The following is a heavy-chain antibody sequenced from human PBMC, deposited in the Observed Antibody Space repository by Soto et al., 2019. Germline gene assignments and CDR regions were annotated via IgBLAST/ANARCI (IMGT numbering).Heavy chain of an antibody. J-gene: IGHJ5*02. CDR2: INPNSGGT. V-gene: IGHV1-2*04. Sequence: QVQLVQSGAEVKKPGASVKVSCKASGYTFTGYYMHWVRQAPGQGLEWMGGINPNSGGTNYAQKFQGWVTMTRDTSISTAYMELSRLRSDDTAVYYCARSIAVAGTIWFDPWGQGTLVTVSS. CDR1: GYTFTGYY. D-gene: IGHD6-19*01. CDR3: ARSIAVAGTIWFDP.